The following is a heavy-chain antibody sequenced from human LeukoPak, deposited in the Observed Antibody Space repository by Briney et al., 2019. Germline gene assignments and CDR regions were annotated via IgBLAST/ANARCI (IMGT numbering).Heavy chain of an antibody. D-gene: IGHD2-15*01. J-gene: IGHJ4*02. CDR2: ISGDGGST. V-gene: IGHV3-43*02. CDR1: GFTFDDYA. CDR3: AKGCSGGSCYSELLLDY. Sequence: GGSLRLSCAASGFTFDDYAMHWVRQAPGKGLEWVSVISGDGGSTYYAGSVKGRFTISRDNSKNSLYLQMNSLRTEDTALYYCAKGCSGGSCYSELLLDYWGQGTLVTVSS.